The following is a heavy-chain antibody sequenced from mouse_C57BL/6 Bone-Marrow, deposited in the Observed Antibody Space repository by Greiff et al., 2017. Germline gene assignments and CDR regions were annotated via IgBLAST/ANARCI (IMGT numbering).Heavy chain of an antibody. J-gene: IGHJ2*01. V-gene: IGHV1-64*01. CDR1: GYTFTSYW. CDR3: ASRVRRSYYFDY. CDR2: IHPNSGST. D-gene: IGHD3-3*01. Sequence: QVQLQQPGAELVKPGASVKLSCKASGYTFTSYWMHWVKQRPGQGLEWIGMIHPNSGSTNYNEKFKSKATLTVDKSSSTAYMQLSSLTSEDSAVYDCASRVRRSYYFDYWGQGTTLTVSS.